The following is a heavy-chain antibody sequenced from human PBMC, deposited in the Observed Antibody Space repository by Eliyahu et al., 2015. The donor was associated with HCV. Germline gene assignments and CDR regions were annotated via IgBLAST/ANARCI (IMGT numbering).Heavy chain of an antibody. D-gene: IGHD3-22*01. Sequence: EVQLVEXGGGLVQPGGSLRLSCAASGXTFSXHYMXWVRQAPGKGLEWVGRTRNKANSYTTEYAASVKGRFTISRDDSKNSLYLQMNSLKTEDTAVYXCARDSSGYYPLYYGMDVWGQGTTVTVSS. CDR3: ARDSSGYYPLYYGMDV. CDR1: GXTFSXHY. V-gene: IGHV3-72*01. J-gene: IGHJ6*02. CDR2: TRNKANSYTT.